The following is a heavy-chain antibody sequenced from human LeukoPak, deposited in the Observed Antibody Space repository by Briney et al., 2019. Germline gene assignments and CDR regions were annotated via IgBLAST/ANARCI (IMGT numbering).Heavy chain of an antibody. CDR1: GFTFSSYA. D-gene: IGHD2-2*01. CDR3: AKDPDIVVVPAAINYMDV. CDR2: ISGSGGST. J-gene: IGHJ6*03. V-gene: IGHV3-23*01. Sequence: GGSLRLSCAASGFTFSSYAMSWVRQAPGKGLEWVSAISGSGGSTYYADSVKGRFTISRDNSKNTLYLQMNSLRAEDTAVYYCAKDPDIVVVPAAINYMDVWGKGTTVTVSS.